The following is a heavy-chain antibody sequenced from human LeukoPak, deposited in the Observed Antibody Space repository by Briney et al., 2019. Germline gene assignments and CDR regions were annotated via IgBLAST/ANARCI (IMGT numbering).Heavy chain of an antibody. V-gene: IGHV3-21*01. D-gene: IGHD5-24*01. CDR3: AREGPEMATPDAFDT. CDR1: GFTFSSYG. CDR2: ISSSSSYI. Sequence: NPGRSLRLSCAASGFTFSSYGMHWVRQAPGKGLEWVSSISSSSSYIYYADSVKGRFTISRDNAKNSLYLQMNSLRAEDTAVYYCAREGPEMATPDAFDTWGQGTMVTVSS. J-gene: IGHJ3*02.